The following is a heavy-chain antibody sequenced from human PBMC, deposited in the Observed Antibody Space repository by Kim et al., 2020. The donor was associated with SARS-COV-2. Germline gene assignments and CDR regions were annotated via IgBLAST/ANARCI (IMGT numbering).Heavy chain of an antibody. CDR1: GGSISSSNW. Sequence: SETLSLTCAVSGGSISSSNWWSWVRQPPGKGLEWIGEIYHSGSTNYNPSLKSRVTISVDKSKNQFSLKLSSVTAADTAVYYCASRRDGYKSSLIDYWGQGTLVTVSS. V-gene: IGHV4-4*02. D-gene: IGHD5-12*01. CDR2: IYHSGST. J-gene: IGHJ4*02. CDR3: ASRRDGYKSSLIDY.